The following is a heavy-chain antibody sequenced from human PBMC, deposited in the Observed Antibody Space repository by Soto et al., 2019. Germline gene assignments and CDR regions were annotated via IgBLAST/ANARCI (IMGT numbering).Heavy chain of an antibody. D-gene: IGHD6-19*01. CDR2: FYSSGSI. J-gene: IGHJ5*02. CDR3: ARMYSSGSGWFHP. V-gene: IGHV4-31*03. Sequence: PSETLSLTCFVSGYSITAGGYYWSWIRHHPGKGLEWIGSFYSSGSIIYNPSLRSRVSISGDTSSNQFSMSLTSVTAADTARYYCARMYSSGSGWFHPWGPG. CDR1: GYSITAGGYY.